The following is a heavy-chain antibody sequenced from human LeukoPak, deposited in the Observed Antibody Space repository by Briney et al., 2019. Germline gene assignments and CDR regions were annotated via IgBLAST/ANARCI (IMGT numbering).Heavy chain of an antibody. CDR3: AKVGVLRFLRESHYGMDV. CDR2: ISGSGGST. D-gene: IGHD3-3*01. J-gene: IGHJ6*02. Sequence: PGGSLRLSCAASGFTFSSYWMSWVRQAPGKGLEWVSAISGSGGSTYYADSVKGRFTISRDNSKNTLYLQMNSLRAEDTAVYYCAKVGVLRFLRESHYGMDVWGQGTTVTVSS. CDR1: GFTFSSYW. V-gene: IGHV3-23*01.